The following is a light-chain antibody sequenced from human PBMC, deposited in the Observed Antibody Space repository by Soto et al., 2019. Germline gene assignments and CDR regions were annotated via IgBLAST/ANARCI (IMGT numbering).Light chain of an antibody. CDR1: QSIDSY. V-gene: IGKV1-39*01. CDR2: AAS. CDR3: QQRGNWPAT. J-gene: IGKJ3*01. Sequence: DIPMTQSPSSLSASVGDRVTITCRASQSIDSYLNWYQQKPGKAPKLLIYAASSLQSGVPSRFSGSGSGTDFTLTISSLEPEDFAVYYCQQRGNWPATFGPGTKVEIK.